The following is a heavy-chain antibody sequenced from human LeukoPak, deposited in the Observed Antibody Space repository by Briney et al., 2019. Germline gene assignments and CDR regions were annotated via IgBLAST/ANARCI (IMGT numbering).Heavy chain of an antibody. J-gene: IGHJ4*02. CDR3: ARDAGSSSLDY. CDR1: RFAFHNYA. CDR2: ISVDGGDI. V-gene: IGHV3-23*01. D-gene: IGHD6-6*01. Sequence: GGSLRLSCAASRFAFHNYAMTWIRQAPERGLEWVSSISVDGGDIKYTDSAKGRFTISRDNSKGTLYLQMNSLRAEDTAVYYCARDAGSSSLDYWGQGTLVTVSS.